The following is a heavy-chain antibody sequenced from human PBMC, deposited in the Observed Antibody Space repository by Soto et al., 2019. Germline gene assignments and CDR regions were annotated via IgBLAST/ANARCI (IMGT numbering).Heavy chain of an antibody. J-gene: IGHJ6*01. CDR3: GGDLLGCGYTYGDV. CDR1: GGTFSNYA. CDR2: IITIDATV. D-gene: IGHD6-25*01. V-gene: IGHV1-69*12. Sequence: QVQLVQSGAEVKKPGSSVKVSCKASGGTFSNYALISWVRQAPGQGLEWMGGIITIDATVNYAQKCQGRITITANESTTTAYMGLGRLRSEDTAGYYWGGDLLGCGYTYGDVWAQGTTVTVSS.